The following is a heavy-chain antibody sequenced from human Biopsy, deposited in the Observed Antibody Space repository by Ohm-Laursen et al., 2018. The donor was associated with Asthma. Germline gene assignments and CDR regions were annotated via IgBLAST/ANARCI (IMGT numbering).Heavy chain of an antibody. CDR3: ARCQVGYSSGWSLLLKKIYYPGMDV. D-gene: IGHD6-19*01. J-gene: IGHJ6*02. CDR1: GGTFSNFA. V-gene: IGHV1-69*01. Sequence: SSVKVSCKAPGGTFSNFAISWVRQAPGQGLEWLGGIMTVFGTTNYAQKFQGRVTITADESTSTAYMEVTSLRSEDTAIYYCARCQVGYSSGWSLLLKKIYYPGMDVWGQGTAVTVS. CDR2: IMTVFGTT.